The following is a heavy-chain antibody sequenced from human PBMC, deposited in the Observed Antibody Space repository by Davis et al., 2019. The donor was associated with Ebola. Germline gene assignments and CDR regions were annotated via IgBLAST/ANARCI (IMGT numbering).Heavy chain of an antibody. CDR1: GYSFTSYW. CDR2: INSDGSST. J-gene: IGHJ5*02. V-gene: IGHV3-74*01. CDR3: ARVCRSSSSSGWFDP. D-gene: IGHD6-6*01. Sequence: GESLKISCKGSGYSFTSYWISWVRQAPGKGLVWVSRINSDGSSTSYADSVKGRFTISRDNAKNTLYLQMNSLRAEDTAVYYCARVCRSSSSSGWFDPWGQGTLVTVSS.